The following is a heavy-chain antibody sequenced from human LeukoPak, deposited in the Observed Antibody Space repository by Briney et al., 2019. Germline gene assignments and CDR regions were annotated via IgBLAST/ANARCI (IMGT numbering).Heavy chain of an antibody. D-gene: IGHD3-3*01. Sequence: SETLSLTCTVSGYSISSGYYWGWIRQPPGKGLEWIGSIYHSGSTYYNPSLKSRVTISVDTSKSQFPLKLSSVTAADTAVYYCASYDFWSGYPIDYWGQGTLVTVSS. CDR1: GYSISSGYY. CDR2: IYHSGST. CDR3: ASYDFWSGYPIDY. J-gene: IGHJ4*02. V-gene: IGHV4-38-2*02.